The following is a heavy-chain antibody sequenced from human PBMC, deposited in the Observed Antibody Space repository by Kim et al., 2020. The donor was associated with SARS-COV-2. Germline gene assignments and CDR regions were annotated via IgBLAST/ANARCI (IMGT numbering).Heavy chain of an antibody. CDR1: GYTLTELS. CDR3: ATGVYSSSWYYYYGMDV. D-gene: IGHD6-13*01. CDR2: FDSEDGET. Sequence: ASVKVSCKVSGYTLTELSMHWVRQAPGKGLEWMGGFDSEDGETLYAQKFQGRVTMTEDTSTDKAYMALSSLRSEDTAVYYCATGVYSSSWYYYYGMDVWGKGTTVTVSS. V-gene: IGHV1-24*01. J-gene: IGHJ6*04.